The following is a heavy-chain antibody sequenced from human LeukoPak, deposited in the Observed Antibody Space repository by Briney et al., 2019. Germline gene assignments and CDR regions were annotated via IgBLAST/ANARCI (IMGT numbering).Heavy chain of an antibody. J-gene: IGHJ5*02. Sequence: GGSLRLSCAASGFTVSGNYMSWDRQAPGKGLEWVSILYSGGNTYYADSVKGRFTISGDNSKNTLYLQMNSLRTEDTAVYYCARGGIAVRPNWCDPWGQGTLVTVSS. D-gene: IGHD6-6*01. CDR3: ARGGIAVRPNWCDP. CDR1: GFTVSGNY. CDR2: LYSGGNT. V-gene: IGHV3-66*01.